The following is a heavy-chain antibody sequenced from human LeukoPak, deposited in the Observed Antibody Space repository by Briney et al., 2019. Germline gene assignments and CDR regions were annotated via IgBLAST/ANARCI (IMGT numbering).Heavy chain of an antibody. Sequence: GGSLRLSCAASGFTSSSYAMSWVRQAPGKGLEWVSAISGSGGSTYYADSVKGRFTISRDNSKNTLYLQMNSLRAEDTAVYYCAKGEVSYGRAEYFQHWGQGTLVTVSS. V-gene: IGHV3-23*01. J-gene: IGHJ1*01. CDR1: GFTSSSYA. D-gene: IGHD5-18*01. CDR3: AKGEVSYGRAEYFQH. CDR2: ISGSGGST.